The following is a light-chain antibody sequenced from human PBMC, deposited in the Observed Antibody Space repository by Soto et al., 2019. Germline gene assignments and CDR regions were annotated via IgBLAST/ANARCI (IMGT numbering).Light chain of an antibody. CDR3: ISYTGSSTSYV. J-gene: IGLJ1*01. V-gene: IGLV2-14*01. CDR2: GVS. Sequence: QSVLTQPASVSGSPGQSITISCSGTRSDIGSYNYVAWYQQFPGKTPKILIYGVSTRPSGVSSRFSGSKSGNTASLTISGPQAEDEADYYCISYTGSSTSYVLGSGTKVTVL. CDR1: RSDIGSYNY.